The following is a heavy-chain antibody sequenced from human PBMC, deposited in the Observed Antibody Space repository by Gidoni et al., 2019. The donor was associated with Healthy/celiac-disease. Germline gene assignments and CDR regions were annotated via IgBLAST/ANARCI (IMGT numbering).Heavy chain of an antibody. D-gene: IGHD2-15*01. J-gene: IGHJ6*02. CDR3: ARGGRDIVVVVAATAYYGMDV. CDR1: GFTFSSYS. Sequence: EVQLVESGGGLVKPGGSLRLSCAASGFTFSSYSMNWVRQAPGKGLEWVSSISSSSSYIYYADSVKGRFTISRDNAKNSLYLQMNSLRAEDTAVYYCARGGRDIVVVVAATAYYGMDVWGQGTTVTVSS. CDR2: ISSSSSYI. V-gene: IGHV3-21*01.